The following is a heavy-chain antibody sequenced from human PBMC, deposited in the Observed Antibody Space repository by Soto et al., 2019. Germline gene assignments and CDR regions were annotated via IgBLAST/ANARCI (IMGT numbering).Heavy chain of an antibody. CDR1: GFTFGDYA. Sequence: GGSLRLSCTASGFTFGDYAMSWFRQAPGKGLEWVGFIRSKAYGGTTEYAASVKGRFTISRDDSKSIAYLQMNSLKTEDTAVYYCTRDHYDYIWGSYRYTDSNWFDPWGQGTLVTVSS. J-gene: IGHJ5*02. CDR3: TRDHYDYIWGSYRYTDSNWFDP. CDR2: IRSKAYGGTT. D-gene: IGHD3-16*02. V-gene: IGHV3-49*03.